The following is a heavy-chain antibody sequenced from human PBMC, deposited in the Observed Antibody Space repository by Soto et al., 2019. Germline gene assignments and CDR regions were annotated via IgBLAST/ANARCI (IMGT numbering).Heavy chain of an antibody. CDR3: ARDRSGLRGLYYYGMDV. Sequence: ASVKVSCKASGYTFTSYSMHCLRQPPAQGLAGMGWINAGNGKTKYTQKFQGSVTITRDTYASTPYTELSRLKSEDTAVYYCARDRSGLRGLYYYGMDVWGQGTTVTVSS. V-gene: IGHV1-3*01. CDR2: INAGNGKT. CDR1: GYTFTSYS. D-gene: IGHD3-10*01. J-gene: IGHJ6*02.